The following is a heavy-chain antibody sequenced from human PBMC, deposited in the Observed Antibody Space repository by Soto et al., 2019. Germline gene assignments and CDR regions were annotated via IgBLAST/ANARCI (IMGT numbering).Heavy chain of an antibody. D-gene: IGHD2-21*02. CDR3: AKDAVYGDGLWLAAN. CDR2: MTGSGGDI. CDR1: GFTFSIYA. Sequence: EVQLLESGGGLVQPGESLRLSCAGSGFTFSIYAMMWVRQPPGKGQEWVAGMTGSGGDIRYADSVKGRFTISKDNSKNTLYLQMNSLRAEDTAMYYCAKDAVYGDGLWLAANWGQGTLVTVSS. V-gene: IGHV3-23*01. J-gene: IGHJ4*02.